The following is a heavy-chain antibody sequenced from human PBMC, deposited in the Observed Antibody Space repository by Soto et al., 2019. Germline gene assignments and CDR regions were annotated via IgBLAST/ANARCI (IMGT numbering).Heavy chain of an antibody. Sequence: PGGSLRLSCAASGFTFGTYDMHWVRQVTGKGLEWVSGIGTTGDTYYSGSVKGRFTISREDARNSLYLQMKSLRAGDTAIYYCARGFVYGSGSLRPGPSDGFDIWGQGTMVTVSS. J-gene: IGHJ3*02. CDR3: ARGFVYGSGSLRPGPSDGFDI. V-gene: IGHV3-13*01. CDR1: GFTFGTYD. CDR2: IGTTGDT. D-gene: IGHD3-10*01.